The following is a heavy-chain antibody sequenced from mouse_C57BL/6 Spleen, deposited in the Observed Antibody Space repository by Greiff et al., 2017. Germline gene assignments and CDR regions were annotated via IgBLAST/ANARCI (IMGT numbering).Heavy chain of an antibody. CDR2: IRNKANGYTT. J-gene: IGHJ4*01. CDR3: ARYRRPYYAMDY. V-gene: IGHV7-3*01. CDR1: GFTFTGYY. Sequence: EVQLQESGGGLVQPGGSLSLSCAASGFTFTGYYMSWVRQPPGKALEWLGFIRNKANGYTTEYSASVKGRFTISRDNSQSILYLQMNALRAEDSSTYYGARYRRPYYAMDYWGQGTSVTVSS.